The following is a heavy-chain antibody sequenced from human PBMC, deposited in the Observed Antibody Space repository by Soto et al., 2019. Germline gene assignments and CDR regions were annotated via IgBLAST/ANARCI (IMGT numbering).Heavy chain of an antibody. Sequence: SETLSLTCTASRGSISSYYWSWIRQPAGKGLEWIGRIYTSGSTNYNPSLKSRVTMSVDTSKNQFSLKLSSVTAADTAVYYCARGNYFYYYYGMDVWGQGTTVTVSS. J-gene: IGHJ6*02. CDR3: ARGNYFYYYYGMDV. CDR1: RGSISSYY. D-gene: IGHD4-4*01. V-gene: IGHV4-4*07. CDR2: IYTSGST.